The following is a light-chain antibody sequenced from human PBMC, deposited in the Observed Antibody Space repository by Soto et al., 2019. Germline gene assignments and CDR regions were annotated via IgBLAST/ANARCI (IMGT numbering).Light chain of an antibody. CDR2: DNN. J-gene: IGLJ1*01. CDR1: SSNIGNNY. Sequence: QSVLTQPPSVSAAPGQKVTISCSGSSSNIGNNYVSWYQQLPGTASKLLIYDNNKRPSGIPDRFSGSKSGTSATLGITGIQTGDAAAYYCGTWDSSLSAYVFGTGTKVTVL. V-gene: IGLV1-51*01. CDR3: GTWDSSLSAYV.